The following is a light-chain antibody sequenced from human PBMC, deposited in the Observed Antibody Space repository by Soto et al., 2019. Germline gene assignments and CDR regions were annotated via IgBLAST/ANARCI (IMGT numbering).Light chain of an antibody. CDR1: SSNIGSNY. CDR2: RNN. CDR3: AAWDDSLSGVV. Sequence: QAVVTQPPSASGTPGQRVTISCSRSSSNIGSNYVYWYQRLPGTAPKLLIYRNNQRPSGVPDRFSGSKSGTSASLAISGLRSEDEADYYCAAWDDSLSGVVFGGGTKLTVL. J-gene: IGLJ2*01. V-gene: IGLV1-47*01.